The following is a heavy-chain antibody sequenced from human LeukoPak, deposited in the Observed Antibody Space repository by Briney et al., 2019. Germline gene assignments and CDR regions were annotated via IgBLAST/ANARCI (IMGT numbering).Heavy chain of an antibody. CDR2: ITGSSTYI. V-gene: IGHV3-21*01. J-gene: IGHJ4*02. CDR1: GFTFSSYR. CDR3: ARNYGDYGHYFDD. Sequence: PGGSLRLSCEASGFTFSSYRMNWVRQAPGKGLEWVSSITGSSTYIYYVDSVKGRFTISRDNAKNSLYLQMNSLRVEDTAVYYCARNYGDYGHYFDDRGQGALVTVSS. D-gene: IGHD4-17*01.